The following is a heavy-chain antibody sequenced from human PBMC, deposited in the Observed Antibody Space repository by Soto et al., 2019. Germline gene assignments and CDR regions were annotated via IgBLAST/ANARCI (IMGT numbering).Heavy chain of an antibody. CDR2: IYYSGST. CDR3: ARESRYGYESYYYYYGMDV. CDR1: GGSISSGDYY. V-gene: IGHV4-30-4*01. D-gene: IGHD5-18*01. J-gene: IGHJ6*02. Sequence: SETLSLTCTVSGGSISSGDYYWSWIRQPPGKGLEWIGYIYYSGSTYYNPSLKSRVTISVDTSKNQFSLKLSSVTAADTAVYYCARESRYGYESYYYYYGMDVWGQGTTVTVSS.